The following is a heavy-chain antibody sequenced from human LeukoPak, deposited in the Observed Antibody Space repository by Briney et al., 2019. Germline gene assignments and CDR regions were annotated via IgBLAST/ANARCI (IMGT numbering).Heavy chain of an antibody. J-gene: IGHJ4*02. CDR1: GDSVSSAGYY. V-gene: IGHV4-61*08. CDR2: IYYTGST. Sequence: PSETLSLPCTVSGDSVSSAGYYWSGIRQPPGKGLEWIGNIYYTGSTNYDPSLKSRVTISVDTSKNQFSLKLSSVTAADTAVYYCARWRTAMAHYDFDYWGQGTVATVSS. CDR3: ARWRTAMAHYDFDY. D-gene: IGHD5-18*01.